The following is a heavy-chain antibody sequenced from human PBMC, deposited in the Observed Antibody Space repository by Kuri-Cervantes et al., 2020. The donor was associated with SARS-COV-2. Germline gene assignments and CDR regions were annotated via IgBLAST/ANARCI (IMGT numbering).Heavy chain of an antibody. D-gene: IGHD4-17*01. Sequence: SETLSLTCTVSGGSISSHYWSWIRQPPGKGLEWIGHIYYSGSTNYNPSLKSRVTISVDTSKNQFSLKLSSVTAADTAVYYCARDLDDYGDSPGYWGQGTLVTVSS. CDR1: GGSISSHY. V-gene: IGHV4-59*11. CDR3: ARDLDDYGDSPGY. J-gene: IGHJ4*02. CDR2: IYYSGST.